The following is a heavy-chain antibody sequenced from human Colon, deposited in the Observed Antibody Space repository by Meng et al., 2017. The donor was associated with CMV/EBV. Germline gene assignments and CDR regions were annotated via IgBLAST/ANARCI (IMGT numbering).Heavy chain of an antibody. CDR3: VRDILRVGITYYFDY. CDR1: GFPFSNYY. Sequence: GESLKISCAASGFPFSNYYMSWIRLAPGKGLEWISYISGDGSDLFYGDSVRGRFTISRDNAKNSLYLQINSLRVEDTAVYYCVRDILRVGITYYFDYWGQGTLVTVPQ. CDR2: ISGDGSDL. J-gene: IGHJ4*02. V-gene: IGHV3-11*04. D-gene: IGHD1-26*01.